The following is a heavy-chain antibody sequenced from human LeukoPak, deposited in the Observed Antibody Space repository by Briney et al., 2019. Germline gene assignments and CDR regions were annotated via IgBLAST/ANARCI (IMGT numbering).Heavy chain of an antibody. CDR2: IYYSGST. D-gene: IGHD1-26*01. V-gene: IGHV4-39*07. J-gene: IGHJ2*01. CDR1: GGSISSSSYY. CDR3: ARAGGTYLGYWYFDL. Sequence: PSETLSLTCTVSGGSISSSSYYWGWIRQPPGKGLEWIGSIYYSGSTNYNPSLKSRVTISVDTSKNQFSLKLSSVTAADTAVYYCARAGGTYLGYWYFDLWGRGTLVTVSS.